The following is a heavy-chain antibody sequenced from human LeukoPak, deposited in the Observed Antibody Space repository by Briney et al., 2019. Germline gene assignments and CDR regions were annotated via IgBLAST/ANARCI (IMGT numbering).Heavy chain of an antibody. V-gene: IGHV1-8*01. CDR2: MILTRGKT. J-gene: IGHJ6*03. Sequence: ASVKVSCKASGYTFTSYDINSVRQAPGQGLEWVGWMILTRGKTAYTQRLQGRVTITRNTSISTAYVELSSLRSEDTAVYYCARGHDLVWFGDFYYHYYMDVWGKGTTVTISS. CDR1: GYTFTSYD. CDR3: ARGHDLVWFGDFYYHYYMDV. D-gene: IGHD3-10*01.